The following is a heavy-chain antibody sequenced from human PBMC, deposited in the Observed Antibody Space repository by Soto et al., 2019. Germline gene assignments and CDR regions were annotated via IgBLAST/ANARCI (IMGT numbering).Heavy chain of an antibody. Sequence: QLQLQESGPGLVKPSETLSLTCTVSGGSISSSSYYWGWIRQPPGKGLEWIGSIYYSGSTYYNPSLKSRVTISVDTSKNQFSLKLSSVTAADTAVYYCASPTTVIPRAEYFQHWGQGTLVTVSS. D-gene: IGHD4-17*01. CDR2: IYYSGST. J-gene: IGHJ1*01. CDR3: ASPTTVIPRAEYFQH. V-gene: IGHV4-39*01. CDR1: GGSISSSSYY.